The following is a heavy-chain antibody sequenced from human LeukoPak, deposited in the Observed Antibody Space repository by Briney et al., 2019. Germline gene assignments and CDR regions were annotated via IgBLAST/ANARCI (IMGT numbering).Heavy chain of an antibody. CDR1: GGSISSYY. J-gene: IGHJ5*02. V-gene: IGHV4-4*07. Sequence: SETLSLTCTVSGGSISSYYWSWIRAPAGKGREWSGRIYTSGSTNYNPSLKSRVTMSVDTSKNQFSLKLSSVTAADTAVYYCAREGSNYYYDSSGYLNWFDPWGQGTLVTVSS. D-gene: IGHD3-22*01. CDR2: IYTSGST. CDR3: AREGSNYYYDSSGYLNWFDP.